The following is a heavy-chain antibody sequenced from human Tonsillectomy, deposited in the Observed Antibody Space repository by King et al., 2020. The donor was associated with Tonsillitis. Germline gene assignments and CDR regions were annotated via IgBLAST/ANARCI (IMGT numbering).Heavy chain of an antibody. D-gene: IGHD3-10*01. V-gene: IGHV3-43*02. CDR1: EFTFDDYG. CDR2: IGGDGSST. J-gene: IGHJ4*02. Sequence: VQLVESGGGVVQPGGSLRLPCAASEFTFDDYGMHWVRQAPGKGLEWVSLIGGDGSSTYFADSVKGRFTISRDNSKNSLYLQMNSLKTEATALYYCAKEIVRVLLWFGADYWGQGTLVTVSS. CDR3: AKEIVRVLLWFGADY.